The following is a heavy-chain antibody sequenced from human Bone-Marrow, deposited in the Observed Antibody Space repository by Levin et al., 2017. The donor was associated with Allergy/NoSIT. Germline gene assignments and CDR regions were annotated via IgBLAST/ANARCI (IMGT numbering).Heavy chain of an antibody. CDR1: GYTFSDYY. J-gene: IGHJ4*02. D-gene: IGHD6-13*01. V-gene: IGHV1-2*02. CDR2: IDPTHGGT. CDR3: ARGGASSNDY. Sequence: ASVKVSCSVSGYTFSDYYIHWIRKTPGQGLEWIGWIDPTHGGTQFSEKFHDRLVLTRNSSINTAYMELAKLRSGDTALYYCARGGASSNDYWGRGTLVTVSS.